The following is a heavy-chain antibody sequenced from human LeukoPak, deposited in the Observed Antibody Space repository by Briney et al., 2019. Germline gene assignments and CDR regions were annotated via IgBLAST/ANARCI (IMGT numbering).Heavy chain of an antibody. CDR2: IYPTGNT. CDR3: ASGGYNNNHFFDS. J-gene: IGHJ4*02. CDR1: GGSFNDYY. Sequence: SETLSLTCTVSGGSFNDYYWNWIRQPAGRGLEWIGRIYPTGNTNYNSSLKSRVTMSIDTSQNQFPLNLRSVTAADTAVYYCASGGYNNNHFFDSWGQGALVTVSS. D-gene: IGHD3-10*01. V-gene: IGHV4-4*07.